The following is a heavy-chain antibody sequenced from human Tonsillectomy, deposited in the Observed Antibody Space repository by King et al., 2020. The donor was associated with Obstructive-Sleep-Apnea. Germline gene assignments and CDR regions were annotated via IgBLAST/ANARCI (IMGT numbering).Heavy chain of an antibody. V-gene: IGHV4-4*07. J-gene: IGHJ5*02. Sequence: VQLQESGPGLVKPSETLSLTCTVSRGSISGYYRSWIRQPAGKGLEWVWRCYTRGTPNYGPSLKRRVTIPVDTSKNQFSLKLTSLTAADTAVYYCARGGDWFGPWGQGTLVTVSS. CDR3: ARGGDWFGP. CDR2: CYTRGTP. CDR1: RGSISGYY.